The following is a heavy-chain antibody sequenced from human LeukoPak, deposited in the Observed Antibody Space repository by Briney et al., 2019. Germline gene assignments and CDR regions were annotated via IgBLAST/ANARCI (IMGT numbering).Heavy chain of an antibody. D-gene: IGHD6-13*01. CDR1: GYTFTSYG. CDR2: TNPNSGNT. CDR3: ARSSSWSTTGNDY. Sequence: ASVKVSCKASGYTFTSYGISWVRQATGQGLEWMGWTNPNSGNTGYAQKFQGRVTMTRNTSISTAYMELSSLRSEDTAVYYCARSSSWSTTGNDYWGQGTLVTVSS. V-gene: IGHV1-8*02. J-gene: IGHJ4*02.